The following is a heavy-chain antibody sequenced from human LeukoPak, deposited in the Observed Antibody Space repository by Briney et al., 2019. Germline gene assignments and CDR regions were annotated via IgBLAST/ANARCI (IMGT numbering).Heavy chain of an antibody. D-gene: IGHD3-10*01. Sequence: GGSLRLSCAASGFTFSSYAMTWVRQAPGKGLEWVSAISGIGDSTYYADSVKGRFTISRDNSKNTLYLHMDSLRAEDTAVYYCARVPGSYYVDFDYWGQGTLVTVSS. CDR1: GFTFSSYA. CDR2: ISGIGDST. V-gene: IGHV3-23*01. J-gene: IGHJ4*02. CDR3: ARVPGSYYVDFDY.